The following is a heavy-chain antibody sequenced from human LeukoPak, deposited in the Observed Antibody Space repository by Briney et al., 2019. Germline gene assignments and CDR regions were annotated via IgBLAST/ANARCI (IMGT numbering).Heavy chain of an antibody. CDR2: ISYDGSNK. V-gene: IGHV3-30-3*01. D-gene: IGHD6-19*01. CDR3: ARGTPSSSGWLYYGMDV. Sequence: GGSLRLSCAASGFTFSSYAMHWVRQAPGKGLEWVAVISYDGSNKYFADSVKGRFTISRDNSKNTLYLQMNSLRAEDTAVYYCARGTPSSSGWLYYGMDVWGQGTTVTVSS. J-gene: IGHJ6*02. CDR1: GFTFSSYA.